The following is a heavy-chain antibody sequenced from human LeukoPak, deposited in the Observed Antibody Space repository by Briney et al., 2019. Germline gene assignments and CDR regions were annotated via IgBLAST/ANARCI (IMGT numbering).Heavy chain of an antibody. D-gene: IGHD3-22*01. CDR2: IWYDGSNK. CDR3: ARSRLLSGYAKDY. J-gene: IGHJ4*02. V-gene: IGHV3-33*01. CDR1: GFTFSSYG. Sequence: PGRSLRLSCAASGFTFSSYGMHWVRQAPGKGLEWVAVIWYDGSNKYYADSVKGRFTISRDNSKNTLYLQMNSLRAEDTAVYYCARSRLLSGYAKDYWGQGTLVTVSS.